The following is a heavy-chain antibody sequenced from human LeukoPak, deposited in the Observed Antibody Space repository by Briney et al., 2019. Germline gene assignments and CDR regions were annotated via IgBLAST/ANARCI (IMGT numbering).Heavy chain of an antibody. J-gene: IGHJ4*02. CDR3: AKDAVWGSYPKYYFDY. Sequence: SGRSLRLSCAASGFTFSSYGMHWVRQAPGKGLEWVAVISYDGSNKYYADSVKGRFTISRDNSKNTLYLQMNSPRAEDTAVYYCAKDAVWGSYPKYYFDYWGQGTLVTVSS. V-gene: IGHV3-30*18. CDR1: GFTFSSYG. CDR2: ISYDGSNK. D-gene: IGHD3-16*02.